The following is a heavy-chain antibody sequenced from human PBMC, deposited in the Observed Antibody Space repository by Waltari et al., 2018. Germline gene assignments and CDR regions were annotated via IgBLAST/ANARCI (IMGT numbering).Heavy chain of an antibody. CDR2: ISYDGSNK. CDR1: GLTFSRHS. D-gene: IGHD5-12*01. CDR3: ARDGSYYYGMDV. J-gene: IGHJ6*02. V-gene: IGHV3-30-3*01. Sequence: QVQLVESGGGVVQPGRSLRLSCAASGLTFSRHSMHWVRQAPGKGREWVAVISYDGSNKYYADSVKGRFTISRDNSKNTLYLQMNSLRAEDTAVYYCARDGSYYYGMDVWGQGTTVTVSS.